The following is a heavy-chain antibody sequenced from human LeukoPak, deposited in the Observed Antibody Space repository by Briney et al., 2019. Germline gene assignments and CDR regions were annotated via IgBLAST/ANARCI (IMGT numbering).Heavy chain of an antibody. Sequence: PSETLSLTCAVYGGSFSGYYWSWIRQPPGKGLEWIGEINHSGSTNYNPSLKSRVTISVDTSKNQFSLKLSSVTAADTAVYYCARESRSSSPDYWGQGTLVTVSS. CDR2: INHSGST. D-gene: IGHD6-13*01. V-gene: IGHV4-34*01. J-gene: IGHJ4*02. CDR3: ARESRSSSPDY. CDR1: GGSFSGYY.